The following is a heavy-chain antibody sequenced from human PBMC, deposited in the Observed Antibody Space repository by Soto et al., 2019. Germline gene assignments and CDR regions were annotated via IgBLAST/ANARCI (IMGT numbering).Heavy chain of an antibody. J-gene: IGHJ4*02. CDR3: ASALYSSSWCGGWGPFDY. V-gene: IGHV1-69*06. Sequence: QVQLVQSGAEVKKPGSSVKVSCKASGGTFSSYAISWVRQAPGQGLEWMGGIIPIFGTANYAQKFQGRVTITADKSTSTAYMELSSLRSEDTAVYYCASALYSSSWCGGWGPFDYWGQGTLVTVSS. CDR2: IIPIFGTA. D-gene: IGHD6-13*01. CDR1: GGTFSSYA.